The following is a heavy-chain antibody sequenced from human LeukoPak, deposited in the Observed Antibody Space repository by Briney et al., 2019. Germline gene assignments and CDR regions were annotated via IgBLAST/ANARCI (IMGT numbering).Heavy chain of an antibody. CDR2: IYYSGST. V-gene: IGHV4-59*01. J-gene: IGHJ6*03. CDR1: GGSISTYY. CDR3: ARDRPRLRGYSYGYYYYMDV. D-gene: IGHD5-18*01. Sequence: SETLSLTCTVSGGSISTYYWSWIRQPPGKGLEWVGSIYYSGSTNYNPSLKSRVSISLETSKNQFSLKLSSVTAADTAVYYCARDRPRLRGYSYGYYYYMDVWGKGTTVTVSS.